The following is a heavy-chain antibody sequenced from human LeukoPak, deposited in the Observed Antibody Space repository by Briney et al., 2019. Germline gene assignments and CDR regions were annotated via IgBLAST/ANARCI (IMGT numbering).Heavy chain of an antibody. CDR3: ARHSGSYFDAFDI. D-gene: IGHD1-26*01. Sequence: GGSLRLSCAASEFSVGSNYMTWVRQAPGKGLEWVANIKQDGSEKYYVDSVKGRFTISRDNAKNSLYLQMNSLRAEDTAVYYCARHSGSYFDAFDIWGQGTMVTVSS. CDR2: IKQDGSEK. CDR1: EFSVGSNY. J-gene: IGHJ3*02. V-gene: IGHV3-7*01.